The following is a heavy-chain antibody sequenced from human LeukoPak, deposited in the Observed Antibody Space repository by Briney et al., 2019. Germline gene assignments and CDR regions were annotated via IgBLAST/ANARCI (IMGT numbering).Heavy chain of an antibody. CDR2: IKDDGTTT. Sequence: PGGSLRLSCAASGFTFSNSWTHWVRQAPGKGLVWVSGIKDDGTTTFYADSVKGRFSISIDGAKNTLYLQMNSLTVDDSGVYYCGGVFDFWGQGALVTVSS. D-gene: IGHD2-8*01. CDR1: GFTFSNSW. CDR3: GGVFDF. V-gene: IGHV3-74*01. J-gene: IGHJ4*02.